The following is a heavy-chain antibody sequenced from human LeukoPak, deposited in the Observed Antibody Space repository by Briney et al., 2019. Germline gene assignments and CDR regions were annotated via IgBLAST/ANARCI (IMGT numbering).Heavy chain of an antibody. Sequence: PGGSLRLSCAASGFTFSSYAMSWVRQAPGKGLEWVSAISGSGGSTYYADSVKGRFTISRDNSKNMLYLQMNSLRVEDTAMYYCARVGGGDGSGWSTTDYWGQGTLVTISS. V-gene: IGHV3-23*01. CDR3: ARVGGGDGSGWSTTDY. CDR2: ISGSGGST. J-gene: IGHJ4*02. D-gene: IGHD6-19*01. CDR1: GFTFSSYA.